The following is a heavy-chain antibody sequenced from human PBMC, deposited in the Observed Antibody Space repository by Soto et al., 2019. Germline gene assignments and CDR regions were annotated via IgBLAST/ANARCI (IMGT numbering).Heavy chain of an antibody. Sequence: SGPTLVNPTQTLTLTCTFSGFSLSTNGVGVGWIRQPPGKALEWLALIYWDESRRYNPSLQNRLTITKDTSRNQVVLTINNMGPVDTATYYCARDTAMDPYYFDYWGQGTLVTVS. CDR2: IYWDESR. CDR3: ARDTAMDPYYFDY. J-gene: IGHJ4*02. V-gene: IGHV2-5*02. D-gene: IGHD5-18*01. CDR1: GFSLSTNGVG.